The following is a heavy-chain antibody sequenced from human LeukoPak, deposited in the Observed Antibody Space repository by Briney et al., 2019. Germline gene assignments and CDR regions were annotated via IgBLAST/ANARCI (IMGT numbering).Heavy chain of an antibody. J-gene: IGHJ3*02. Sequence: PGGSLRLSCAASGFTFRTYWMHWVRQAPGKGLVWVSCIDNDGSDTIYADSVKGRFTVSRDNAKNTVHLQMNSLRVGDTAVYYCARGGFSHGFDIWGQGTVVTVSS. V-gene: IGHV3-74*01. CDR1: GFTFRTYW. CDR3: ARGGFSHGFDI. D-gene: IGHD3-22*01. CDR2: IDNDGSDT.